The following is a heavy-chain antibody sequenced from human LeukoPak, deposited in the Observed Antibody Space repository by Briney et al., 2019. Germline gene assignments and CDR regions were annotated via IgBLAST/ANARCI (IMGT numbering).Heavy chain of an antibody. J-gene: IGHJ5*02. CDR1: GFTFSSYA. Sequence: GGSLTLSCAASGFTFSSYALRWVGQAPGKGLEWVSAISVSGGSTYYADSVKGRFTISRDNSKNTLYLQMNSLRAEDTAVYYCANPLWQQPEHNWFDPWGQGTLVTVSS. CDR3: ANPLWQQPEHNWFDP. CDR2: ISVSGGST. D-gene: IGHD6-13*01. V-gene: IGHV3-23*01.